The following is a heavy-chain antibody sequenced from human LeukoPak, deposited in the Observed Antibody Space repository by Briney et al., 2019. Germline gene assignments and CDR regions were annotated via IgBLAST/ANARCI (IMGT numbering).Heavy chain of an antibody. J-gene: IGHJ3*02. CDR2: IYPGDSDT. V-gene: IGHV5-51*03. CDR3: ARRGTTVTNEGAFDM. CDR1: GYSFTNYW. Sequence: KPGESLKISCKGSGYSFTNYWIGWVRQMPGKGLEWMAIIYPGDSDTRYSPSFQGLVIISADKSTSTAYLQWSSLKASDTAMYYCARRGTTVTNEGAFDMWAKGKMVT. D-gene: IGHD4-11*01.